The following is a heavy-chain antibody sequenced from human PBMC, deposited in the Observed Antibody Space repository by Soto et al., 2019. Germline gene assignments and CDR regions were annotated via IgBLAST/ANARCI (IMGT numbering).Heavy chain of an antibody. CDR2: IYPDDSDT. CDR1: GYSFSSYW. V-gene: IGHV5-51*01. D-gene: IGHD6-6*01. Sequence: GESLKISCKGSGYSFSSYWIGWVRQMPGKGLEWMGIIYPDDSDTRYSPSFQGQVTISADKSINTAYLQWSSLKASDTAMYYCARPHVAAPPGYYYYGMDVWGQGTTVTVSS. CDR3: ARPHVAAPPGYYYYGMDV. J-gene: IGHJ6*02.